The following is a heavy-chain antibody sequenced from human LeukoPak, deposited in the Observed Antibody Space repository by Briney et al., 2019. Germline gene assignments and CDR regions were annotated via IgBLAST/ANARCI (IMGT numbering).Heavy chain of an antibody. J-gene: IGHJ6*03. V-gene: IGHV1-2*02. Sequence: GASVKVSCKASGYTFTGYYMHWVRQAPGQGLEWMGWINPNSGGTNYAQKFQGRVTMTRDTSSSTAYMDLSRLRSDDTAVYYCAKDQSSDWYGYYYYYVDVWGKGTTVTISS. CDR2: INPNSGGT. CDR1: GYTFTGYY. D-gene: IGHD6-19*01. CDR3: AKDQSSDWYGYYYYYVDV.